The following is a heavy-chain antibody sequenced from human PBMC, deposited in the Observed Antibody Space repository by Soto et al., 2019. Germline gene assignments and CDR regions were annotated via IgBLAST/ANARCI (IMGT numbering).Heavy chain of an antibody. CDR3: SRETDTSMVDY. J-gene: IGHJ4*02. V-gene: IGHV1-8*01. D-gene: IGHD5-18*01. CDR1: GYNFSAYY. CDR2: LNPRNGQT. Sequence: QVQLVQSGAEVKKPGASVKVSCQTSGYNFSAYYFNWVRQAAGQGPEWMGWLNPRNGQTGYVQKFRGRVTMTRDTSIATVYLELSRLTSEDTAIYFCSRETDTSMVDYWGQGTLVTVAS.